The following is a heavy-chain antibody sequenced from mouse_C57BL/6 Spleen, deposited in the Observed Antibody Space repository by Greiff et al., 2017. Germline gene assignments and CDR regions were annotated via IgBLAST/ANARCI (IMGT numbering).Heavy chain of an antibody. CDR3: ARPYYYGSSYGYAMDY. J-gene: IGHJ4*01. CDR2: IWSGGST. V-gene: IGHV2-2*01. Sequence: VMLVESGPGLVQPSQSLSITCTVSGFSLTSYGVHWVRQSPGKGLEWLGVIWSGGSTDYNAAFISRLSISKDNSKSQVFFKMNSLQADDTAIYYCARPYYYGSSYGYAMDYWGQGTSVTVSS. CDR1: GFSLTSYG. D-gene: IGHD1-1*01.